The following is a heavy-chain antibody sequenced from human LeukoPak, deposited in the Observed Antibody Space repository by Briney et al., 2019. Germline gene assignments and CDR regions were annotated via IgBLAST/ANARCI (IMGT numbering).Heavy chain of an antibody. D-gene: IGHD3-22*01. CDR3: ARVRRDYDSSGYGLRLQH. J-gene: IGHJ1*01. CDR2: INPNSGGT. Sequence: ASVKVSCKASGYTFTGYYMHWVRQAPGQGLEWMGWINPNSGGTNYAQKFQGWVTMTRDTSISTAYMELSRLRSDDTAVYYCARVRRDYDSSGYGLRLQHWGQGTLVTVSS. V-gene: IGHV1-2*04. CDR1: GYTFTGYY.